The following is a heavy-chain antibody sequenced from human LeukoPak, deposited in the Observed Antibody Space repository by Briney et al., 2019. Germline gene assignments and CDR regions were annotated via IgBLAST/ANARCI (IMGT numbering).Heavy chain of an antibody. CDR1: GYTFTGYY. CDR3: ARRSGIAPREPPPYYYYMDV. Sequence: GASVKVSCKASGYTFTGYYMHWVRQAPGQGLEWMGWINPNSGGTNYAQKFQGRVTMTRDTSISTAYMELSRLRSDDTAVYYCARRSGIAPREPPPYYYYMDVWGKGTTVTVSS. J-gene: IGHJ6*03. D-gene: IGHD1-26*01. CDR2: INPNSGGT. V-gene: IGHV1-2*02.